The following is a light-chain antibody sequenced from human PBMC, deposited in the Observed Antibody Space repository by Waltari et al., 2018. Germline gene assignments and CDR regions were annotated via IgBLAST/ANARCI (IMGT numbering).Light chain of an antibody. CDR2: DVN. CDR3: CSFAGGFTWV. J-gene: IGLJ3*02. V-gene: IGLV2-11*01. Sequence: QSALTQPRSMSGSPGRAVTISCSGTISDFGGHNYFTWYQQHPGKAPKLVIYDVNNRPSGVPERFSGSKSGNTASLTISGLQSEDEADYYCCSFAGGFTWVFGEGTRLTVL. CDR1: ISDFGGHNY.